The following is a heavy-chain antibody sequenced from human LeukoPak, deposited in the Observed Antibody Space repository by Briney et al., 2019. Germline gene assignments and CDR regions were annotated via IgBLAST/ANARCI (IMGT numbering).Heavy chain of an antibody. J-gene: IGHJ4*02. CDR1: GYTFTDYY. Sequence: ASVKVSCKTPGYTFTDYYIHWVRQAPGQGLEWMGWINPNSGETNSAQKFQGRVTMTGDTSISTAYMELRRVTSDDTAVYYCARDRDYSNTERGFDYWGQGTLVTVPS. CDR2: INPNSGET. CDR3: ARDRDYSNTERGFDY. D-gene: IGHD4-11*01. V-gene: IGHV1-2*02.